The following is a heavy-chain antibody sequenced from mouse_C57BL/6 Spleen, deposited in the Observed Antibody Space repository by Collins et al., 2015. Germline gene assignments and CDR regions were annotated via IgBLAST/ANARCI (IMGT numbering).Heavy chain of an antibody. CDR2: ISYDGSN. V-gene: IGHV3-6*01. CDR1: LLHHQWLL. Sequence: DVQLQESGPGLVKPSQSLSLTLLCHWLLHHQWLLLELDPAVSRNKLEWMGYISYDGSNNYNPSLKNRISITRDTSKNQFFLKLNSVTTEDTATYYCARDQTVVAPFAYWGQGTLVTVSA. D-gene: IGHD1-1*01. J-gene: IGHJ3*01. CDR3: ARDQTVVAPFAY.